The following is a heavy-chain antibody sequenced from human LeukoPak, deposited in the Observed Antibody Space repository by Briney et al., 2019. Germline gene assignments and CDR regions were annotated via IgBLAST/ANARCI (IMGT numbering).Heavy chain of an antibody. V-gene: IGHV3-30*02. CDR1: GSTFTNYG. J-gene: IGHJ4*02. Sequence: GGSLRLSCAASGSTFTNYGMHWVRQAPGKGLEWVAFIRYDGSNKYYADSVKGRFTISRDNSKNTLYLQMNSLRAEDTAVYYCAKVGYCSGGSCYSPFDYWGQGTLVTVSS. CDR3: AKVGYCSGGSCYSPFDY. CDR2: IRYDGSNK. D-gene: IGHD2-15*01.